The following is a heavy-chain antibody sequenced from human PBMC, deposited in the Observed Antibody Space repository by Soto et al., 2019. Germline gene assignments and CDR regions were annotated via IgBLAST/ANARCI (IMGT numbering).Heavy chain of an antibody. J-gene: IGHJ6*02. CDR2: IYSGGST. Sequence: GGSLRLSCAASGFTVSSNYMSWVRQAPGKGLEWVSVIYSGGSTYYADSVKGRFTISRDNSKNTLYLQMNSLRAEDTAVYYCATSRITGTTSYYYGMDVWGQGTTVTVSS. D-gene: IGHD1-7*01. CDR3: ATSRITGTTSYYYGMDV. V-gene: IGHV3-53*01. CDR1: GFTVSSNY.